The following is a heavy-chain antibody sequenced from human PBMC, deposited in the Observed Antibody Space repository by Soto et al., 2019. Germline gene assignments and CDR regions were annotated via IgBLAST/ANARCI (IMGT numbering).Heavy chain of an antibody. Sequence: GGSLRLSCAASGFTFGNYWMHWVRQAPGKGLVWVARINSDGSSTSYADSVKGRFTISRDNAKNTLYLQMNSLRAEDTAMYYCSKVISTVEGDFDSWGQGTLVTVSS. D-gene: IGHD4-17*01. V-gene: IGHV3-74*01. CDR3: SKVISTVEGDFDS. J-gene: IGHJ4*02. CDR2: INSDGSST. CDR1: GFTFGNYW.